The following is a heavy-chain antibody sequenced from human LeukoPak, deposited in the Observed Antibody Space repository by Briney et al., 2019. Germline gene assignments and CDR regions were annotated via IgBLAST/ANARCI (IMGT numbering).Heavy chain of an antibody. CDR3: ARDAGYDRFDY. D-gene: IGHD3-22*01. CDR1: GFTFSRSW. Sequence: GGSLRLSCADSGFTFSRSWMTWVRQAPGKGLEWVAYIKEDGSAQNYVDSVKGRFTISRDNAKNTLYLEMKSLRAEDTAVYYCARDAGYDRFDYWGQGTLVTVSS. CDR2: IKEDGSAQ. V-gene: IGHV3-7*05. J-gene: IGHJ4*02.